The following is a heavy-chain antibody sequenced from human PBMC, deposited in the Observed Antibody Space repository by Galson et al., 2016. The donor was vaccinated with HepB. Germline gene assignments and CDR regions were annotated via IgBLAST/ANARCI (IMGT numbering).Heavy chain of an antibody. J-gene: IGHJ4*02. Sequence: SLRLSCAASGFTVSSFYMTWVRQAPGKGQEWVSAVYTGGGTFYADSVKGRFTISRDNSNNTLYLQMNSLRAEDTTVYSCATASAVDYGDYLRVWGQGTLVTVSS. V-gene: IGHV3-53*01. CDR3: ATASAVDYGDYLRV. CDR1: GFTVSSFY. D-gene: IGHD4-17*01. CDR2: VYTGGGT.